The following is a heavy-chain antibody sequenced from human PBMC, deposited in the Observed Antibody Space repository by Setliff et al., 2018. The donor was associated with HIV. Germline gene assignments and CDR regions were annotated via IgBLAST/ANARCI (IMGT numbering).Heavy chain of an antibody. CDR3: ARGSKGGFFDY. CDR1: GHSISSGYF. V-gene: IGHV4-38-2*01. CDR2: IYQSGNA. D-gene: IGHD3-16*01. J-gene: IGHJ4*02. Sequence: SETLSLTCAVSGHSISSGYFCGWIRQTPGKGLEWIGNIYQSGNAYYNPSLKSRVTISVDMSKNQFSLKLSSVTAADTAVYYCARGSKGGFFDYWGQGTLVTVSS.